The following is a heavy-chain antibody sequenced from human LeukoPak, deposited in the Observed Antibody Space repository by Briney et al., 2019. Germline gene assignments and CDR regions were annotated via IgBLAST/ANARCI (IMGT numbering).Heavy chain of an antibody. CDR2: ISGSGFTT. J-gene: IGHJ4*02. V-gene: IGHV3-23*01. Sequence: GGSLRLSCAASGFTFSSYAMSWARQAPGKGLEWVSGISGSGFTTYYADSVKGRFTISRGNSKNTLYVQTNSLRAEDTAVYYCAKSSNHYRPFDDWGQGTLVTVSS. CDR3: AKSSNHYRPFDD. CDR1: GFTFSSYA. D-gene: IGHD3-16*02.